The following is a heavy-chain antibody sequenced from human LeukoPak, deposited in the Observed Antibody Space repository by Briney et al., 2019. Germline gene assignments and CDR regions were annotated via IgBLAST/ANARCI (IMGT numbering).Heavy chain of an antibody. CDR2: IYYSGST. CDR1: GGSISSGGYY. D-gene: IGHD3-10*01. CDR3: ARDEEGAMVL. J-gene: IGHJ4*02. Sequence: PSETLSLTCTVSGGSISSGGYYWSWIRQPPGKGLEWIGYIYYSGSTNYNPSLKSRVTISVDTSKNQFSLKLSSVTAADTAVYYCARDEEGAMVLWGQGTLVTVSS. V-gene: IGHV4-61*08.